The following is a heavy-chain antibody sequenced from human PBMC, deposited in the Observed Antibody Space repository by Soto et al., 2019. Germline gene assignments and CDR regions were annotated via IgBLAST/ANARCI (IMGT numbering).Heavy chain of an antibody. CDR3: ARSDYGDYELDY. CDR2: IYYSGST. Sequence: PSLTLSRTCTVSAGSISSGGYYWSWIRQHPGKGLEWIGYIYYSGSTYCNPSLKTRVTISVDTSKNQFSLKLSSVTAADTAVYYGARSDYGDYELDYWGQGALVTVSS. CDR1: AGSISSGGYY. J-gene: IGHJ4*02. D-gene: IGHD4-17*01. V-gene: IGHV4-31*03.